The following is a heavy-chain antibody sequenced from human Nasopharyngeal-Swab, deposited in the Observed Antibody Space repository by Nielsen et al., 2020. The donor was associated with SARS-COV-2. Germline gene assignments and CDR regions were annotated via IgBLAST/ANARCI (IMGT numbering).Heavy chain of an antibody. CDR2: IYPGDSDT. Sequence: GESLKISCKGSGYSFTSYWIGRGRQMPGKGLEWMGIIYPGDSDTRYSPSFQGQVTISADKSISTAYLQWSSLKASDTAMYYCARHLRRGGDSGGDWFDPWGQGTLVTVSS. CDR3: ARHLRRGGDSGGDWFDP. V-gene: IGHV5-51*01. D-gene: IGHD2-21*01. CDR1: GYSFTSYW. J-gene: IGHJ5*02.